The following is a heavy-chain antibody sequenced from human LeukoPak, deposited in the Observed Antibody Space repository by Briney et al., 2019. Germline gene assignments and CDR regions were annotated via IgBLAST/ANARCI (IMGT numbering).Heavy chain of an antibody. Sequence: PGGSLRLSCAASGFTFSSYAMHWVRQAPGKGLEWVAVISYDGSNKYYADSVKAGFTSSRDNSKNTLYLQMNSLRAEDTAVYYCAEITTYCSSTSCGVYWGQGTLVTVSS. J-gene: IGHJ4*02. D-gene: IGHD2-2*01. CDR3: AEITTYCSSTSCGVY. CDR2: ISYDGSNK. CDR1: GFTFSSYA. V-gene: IGHV3-30*04.